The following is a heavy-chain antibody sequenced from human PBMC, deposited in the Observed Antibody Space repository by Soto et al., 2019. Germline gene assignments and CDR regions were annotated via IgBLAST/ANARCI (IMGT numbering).Heavy chain of an antibody. V-gene: IGHV3-11*01. J-gene: IGHJ3*02. CDR3: ARGANTTDAFDI. CDR2: ISSRGRTR. Sequence: QVQLVESGGGLVNPGGSLRLPCAVSGFTFSDHYMSWIRQPPGKGLVWVAYISSRGRTRYYADSVKGRFTISRDNAKNSLYLPMNSLRAEDPAVYYCARGANTTDAFDIWGQGTIVTVSS. CDR1: GFTFSDHY. D-gene: IGHD1-1*01.